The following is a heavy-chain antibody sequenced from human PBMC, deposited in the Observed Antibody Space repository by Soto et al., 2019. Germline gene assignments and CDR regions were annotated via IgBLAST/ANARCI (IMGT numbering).Heavy chain of an antibody. V-gene: IGHV4-59*08. J-gene: IGHJ5*02. CDR2: IYYSGST. D-gene: IGHD2-2*01. Sequence: SETLSLTCTVSGGSISSYYWSWIRQPPGKGLEWIGYIYYSGSTNYNPSLKSRVTISVDTSKNQFSLKLSSVTAADTAVYYCARCVENCSSTSCYLWFDPWGQGTLVTVSS. CDR1: GGSISSYY. CDR3: ARCVENCSSTSCYLWFDP.